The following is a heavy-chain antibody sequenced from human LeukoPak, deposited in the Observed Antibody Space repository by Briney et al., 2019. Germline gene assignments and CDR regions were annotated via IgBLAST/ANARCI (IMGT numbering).Heavy chain of an antibody. CDR2: IDPSDSYT. V-gene: IGHV5-10-1*01. CDR3: ARRAIAVAGPLVDYGMDV. D-gene: IGHD6-19*01. Sequence: SWIRQPPGKGLEWMGRIDPSDSYTNYSPSFQGHVTISADKSISTAYLQWSSLKASDTAMYYCARRAIAVAGPLVDYGMDVWGQGTTVTVSS. J-gene: IGHJ6*02.